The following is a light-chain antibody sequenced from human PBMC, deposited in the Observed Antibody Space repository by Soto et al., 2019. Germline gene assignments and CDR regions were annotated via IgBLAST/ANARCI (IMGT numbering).Light chain of an antibody. Sequence: DIVMTQSPDSLAVSLGERATINCKSRQSVLYRSNNKNYLAWYQQKPGQPPKLLIYWASTRESGVPDRFSGSGSGTDFTLTISSLQAEDVAVYYCQQYYSTPPTFGPGTKVDIK. V-gene: IGKV4-1*01. CDR2: WAS. CDR3: QQYYSTPPT. CDR1: QSVLYRSNNKNY. J-gene: IGKJ3*01.